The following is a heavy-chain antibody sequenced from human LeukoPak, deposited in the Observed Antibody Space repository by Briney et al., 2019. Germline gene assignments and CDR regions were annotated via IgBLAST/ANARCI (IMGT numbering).Heavy chain of an antibody. Sequence: GGSLTLSCAVSGFTVTTNFMHWVRQAPGKGLEWVTVIKIGDDTSSVDSVKGRFTISRDGSKNTLYLQMNTLRVEDTAIYYCARGDGYMIRDWGQGTLVTVSP. J-gene: IGHJ4*02. CDR2: IKIGDDT. CDR3: ARGDGYMIRD. CDR1: GFTVTTNF. D-gene: IGHD5-24*01. V-gene: IGHV3-66*01.